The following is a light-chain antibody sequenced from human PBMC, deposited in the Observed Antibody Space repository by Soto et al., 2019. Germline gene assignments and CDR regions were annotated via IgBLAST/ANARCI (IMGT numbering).Light chain of an antibody. J-gene: IGKJ1*01. CDR2: GAS. Sequence: EIVLTQSPCTLSLSPGERATLSCRASQSVSSSYLAWYQQKPGQAPRLLIYGASSRATGIPDRFSGSGSGTDFTLTISRLEPEDFAVYYCQQYGSSPRTFCQGTMVDIK. V-gene: IGKV3-20*01. CDR1: QSVSSSY. CDR3: QQYGSSPRT.